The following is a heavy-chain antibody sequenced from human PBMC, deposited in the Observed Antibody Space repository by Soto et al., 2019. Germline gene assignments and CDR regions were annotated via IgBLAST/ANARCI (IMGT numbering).Heavy chain of an antibody. J-gene: IGHJ6*02. CDR1: GYTFTGYY. D-gene: IGHD6-19*01. CDR2: INPNSGGT. CDR3: ARDRVAGTGMYYYYGMDV. Sequence: EASVKVSCKASGYTFTGYYMHWVRQAPGQGLEWMGWINPNSGGTNYAQKFQGRVTMTRDTSISTAYMELSRLRSDDTAVYYCARDRVAGTGMYYYYGMDVWGQGTTVTVSS. V-gene: IGHV1-2*02.